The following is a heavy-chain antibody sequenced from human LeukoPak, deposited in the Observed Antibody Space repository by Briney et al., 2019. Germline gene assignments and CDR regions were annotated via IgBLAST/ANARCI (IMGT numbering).Heavy chain of an antibody. Sequence: SETLSLTCTVSGGSISSYYWSWIRQPPGKGLEWIGYIYYSGSTNYNPSLKSRVTIPVDTSKNQFSLKLSSVTAADTAVYYCATRTRYYGSGDDAFDIWGQGTMVTVSS. CDR3: ATRTRYYGSGDDAFDI. J-gene: IGHJ3*02. CDR2: IYYSGST. V-gene: IGHV4-59*08. CDR1: GGSISSYY. D-gene: IGHD3-10*01.